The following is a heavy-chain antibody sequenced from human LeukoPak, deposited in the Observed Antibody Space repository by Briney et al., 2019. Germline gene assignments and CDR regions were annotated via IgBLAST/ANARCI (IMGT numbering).Heavy chain of an antibody. CDR2: ISGRGDTT. J-gene: IGHJ4*02. CDR3: AKSSTRDAPLGYFDY. Sequence: PGGSLRLSCAASGFIFSNYAINWVRQAPGKGLEWVAVISGRGDTTYFPDSVKGRLTISRDDSKNMVFLQMNSLRVEDTAIYYCAKSSTRDAPLGYFDYWGQRALVTVSS. CDR1: GFIFSNYA. V-gene: IGHV3-23*01.